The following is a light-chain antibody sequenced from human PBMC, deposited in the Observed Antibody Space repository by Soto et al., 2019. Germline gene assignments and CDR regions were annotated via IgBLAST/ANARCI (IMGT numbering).Light chain of an antibody. Sequence: QSALTQPASMSGSLGQSITISCSGSSSDVGAYNYVAWYQQHPDKAPKLLIYEVTYRPSGVSNRFSGSKSGTTASLSISGLQAEDEADYYCSSYTTSSTLVFGGGTKVTVL. CDR3: SSYTTSSTLV. V-gene: IGLV2-14*01. CDR1: SSDVGAYNY. CDR2: EVT. J-gene: IGLJ2*01.